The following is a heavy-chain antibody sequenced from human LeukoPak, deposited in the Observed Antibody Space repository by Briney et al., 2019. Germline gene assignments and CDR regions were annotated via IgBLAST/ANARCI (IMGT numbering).Heavy chain of an antibody. CDR3: AKDGGYSSGHRRYYYYYMDV. V-gene: IGHV3-23*01. J-gene: IGHJ6*03. CDR2: ISGSGGST. CDR1: GFTFSSYA. Sequence: GGSLRLSCAASGFTFSSYAMSWVRQAPGKGLEWVSAISGSGGSTYYADSVKGRFTISRDNSKNTLYLQMNSLRAEDTAVYYCAKDGGYSSGHRRYYYYYMDVWGKGTTVTVSS. D-gene: IGHD6-25*01.